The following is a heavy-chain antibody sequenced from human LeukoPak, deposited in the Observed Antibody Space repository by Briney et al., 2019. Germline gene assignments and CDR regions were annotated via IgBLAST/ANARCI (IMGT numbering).Heavy chain of an antibody. D-gene: IGHD1-14*01. V-gene: IGHV3-72*01. Sequence: GGSLRLSCAASGFTLSDYYMDWVRQAPGKGLEWIGRTRNKANSNTTEYAASVKGRFTISRDDSKNSLYLHMNSLKTEDTAVYYCARARVLGTGNHHSFDYWGQGTLVIVSS. J-gene: IGHJ4*02. CDR1: GFTLSDYY. CDR2: TRNKANSNTT. CDR3: ARARVLGTGNHHSFDY.